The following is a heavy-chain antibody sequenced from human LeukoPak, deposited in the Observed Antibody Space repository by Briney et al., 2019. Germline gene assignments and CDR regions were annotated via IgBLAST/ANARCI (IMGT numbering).Heavy chain of an antibody. Sequence: ASVKVSCKASGYTFTGYYMHWVRQAPGQGLEWMGWINPNSGGTNYAQKFQGRVTMTRDTSISTAYMELSRLRSDDTAVYYCARDPPILRFLEWPDKANVSDDYWGQGTLVTVSS. D-gene: IGHD3-3*01. J-gene: IGHJ4*02. V-gene: IGHV1-2*02. CDR2: INPNSGGT. CDR3: ARDPPILRFLEWPDKANVSDDY. CDR1: GYTFTGYY.